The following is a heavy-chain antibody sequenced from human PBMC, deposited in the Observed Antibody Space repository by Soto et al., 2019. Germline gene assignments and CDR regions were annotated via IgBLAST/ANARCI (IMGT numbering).Heavy chain of an antibody. D-gene: IGHD2-2*01. CDR1: GGSISSGGYY. CDR3: ARDKGVPAAMPGLWYHGMDV. CDR2: IYYSGST. J-gene: IGHJ6*02. Sequence: QVQLQESGPGLVKPSQTLSLTCTVSGGSISSGGYYWSWIRQHPGKGLEWIGYIYYSGSTYYNPSLRSRVTISVDPSKNQFSLTLSSVTAADTAVYYCARDKGVPAAMPGLWYHGMDVWGQGTTVTVSS. V-gene: IGHV4-31*03.